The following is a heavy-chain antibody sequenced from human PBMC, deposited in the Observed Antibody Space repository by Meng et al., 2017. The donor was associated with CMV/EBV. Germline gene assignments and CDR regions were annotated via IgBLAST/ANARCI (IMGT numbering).Heavy chain of an antibody. CDR1: GYTFTSYY. Sequence: ASVKVSCKASGYTFTSYYMHWVRQAPGQGLEWMGIINPSGGSTSYAPKFQSRVTMTRDTSTSTVYMELSSLRSEDTAVYYCARGEQLAGAFDIWGQGTMVTVSS. D-gene: IGHD6-6*01. CDR2: INPSGGST. V-gene: IGHV1-46*01. CDR3: ARGEQLAGAFDI. J-gene: IGHJ3*02.